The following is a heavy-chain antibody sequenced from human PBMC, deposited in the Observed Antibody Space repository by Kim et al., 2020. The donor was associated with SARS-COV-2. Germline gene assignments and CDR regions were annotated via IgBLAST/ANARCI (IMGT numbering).Heavy chain of an antibody. V-gene: IGHV6-1*01. CDR3: AREPLGPPTRYEY. D-gene: IGHD7-27*01. J-gene: IGHJ4*02. CDR2: TYYKSEWHN. CDR1: GDSVSSDSAG. Sequence: SQTLSLTCAISGDSVSSDSAGWNWIRQSPSRGLEWLGRTYYKSEWHNDYAISVRGRITINPDTSKNQFSLQLRVVTPEDTAVYFCAREPLGPPTRYEYWGQGTLVTVS.